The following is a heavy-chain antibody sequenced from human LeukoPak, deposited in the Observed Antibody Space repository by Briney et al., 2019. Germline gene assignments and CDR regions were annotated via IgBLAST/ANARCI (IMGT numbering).Heavy chain of an antibody. D-gene: IGHD6-6*01. CDR2: IYHSGST. CDR1: GYSISSGYY. Sequence: SETLSLTCTVSGYSISSGYYWGWIRQPPGKGLEWIGSIYHSGSTYYNPSLKSRVTISVDTSKNQFSLKLSSVTAADTAVYYCARDLGIAARPDYWGQGALVTVSS. CDR3: ARDLGIAARPDY. J-gene: IGHJ4*02. V-gene: IGHV4-38-2*02.